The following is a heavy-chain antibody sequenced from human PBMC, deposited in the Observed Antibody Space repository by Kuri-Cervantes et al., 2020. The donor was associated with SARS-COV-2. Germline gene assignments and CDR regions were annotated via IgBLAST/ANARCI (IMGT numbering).Heavy chain of an antibody. CDR2: IYYSGST. V-gene: IGHV4-38-2*02. J-gene: IGHJ4*02. CDR3: ARQGFSKGGYFDY. Sequence: SETLSLTCSVSGYSISSGHCWGWIRQPPGKGLEWIGSIYYSGSTYYNPSLKSRVTISVDTSKNQFSLKLSSVTAADTAVYYCARQGFSKGGYFDYWGQGALVTVSS. D-gene: IGHD3-3*01. CDR1: GYSISSGHC.